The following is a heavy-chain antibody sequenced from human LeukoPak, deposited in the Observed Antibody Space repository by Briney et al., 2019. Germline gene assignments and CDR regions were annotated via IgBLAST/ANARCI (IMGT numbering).Heavy chain of an antibody. J-gene: IGHJ6*03. Sequence: ASVKVSCKASGYTFTSYYMHWVRQAPGQGLEWMGLINPTGGSTGYAQKFQGRVTMTRDMSTSTDYMELSSLRSEDTAIYYCAGVVGPDSGLDYYYMDVWGKGTTVTISS. CDR1: GYTFTSYY. D-gene: IGHD5-12*01. CDR2: INPTGGST. V-gene: IGHV1-46*01. CDR3: AGVVGPDSGLDYYYMDV.